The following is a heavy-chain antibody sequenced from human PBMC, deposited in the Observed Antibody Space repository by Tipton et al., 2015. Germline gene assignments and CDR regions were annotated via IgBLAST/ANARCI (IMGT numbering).Heavy chain of an antibody. CDR1: GFTFSSWW. CDR3: ARGRSSSGWYNSEQQTPTPLDF. Sequence: SLRLSCAASGFTFSSWWMHWVRQAPGKGLVWVSRIASDGSTTDYADSVKGRFTISRDNPKNSLFLQMNDLRAEDTAVYYCARGRSSSGWYNSEQQTPTPLDFWGQGTLVTVSS. CDR2: IASDGSTT. J-gene: IGHJ4*02. V-gene: IGHV3-74*01. D-gene: IGHD6-19*01.